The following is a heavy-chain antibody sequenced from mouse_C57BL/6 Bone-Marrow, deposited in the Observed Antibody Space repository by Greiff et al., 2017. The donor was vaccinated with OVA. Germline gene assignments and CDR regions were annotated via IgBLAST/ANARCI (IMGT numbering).Heavy chain of an antibody. CDR1: GYTFTDYY. D-gene: IGHD2-2*01. Sequence: VQLQQSGPVLVKPGASVKMSCKASGYTFTDYYMNWVKQSHGKSLEWIGVINPYNGGTSYNQKFKGKATLTVDKSSSTAYMELNSLTSEDSAVYYCARGKGYDVRYFDVWGTGTTVTVSS. J-gene: IGHJ1*03. CDR2: INPYNGGT. V-gene: IGHV1-19*01. CDR3: ARGKGYDVRYFDV.